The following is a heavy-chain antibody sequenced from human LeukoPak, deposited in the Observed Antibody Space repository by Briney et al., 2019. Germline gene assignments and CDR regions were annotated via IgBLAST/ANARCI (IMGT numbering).Heavy chain of an antibody. V-gene: IGHV4-59*01. CDR3: ARGVVITGLDY. D-gene: IGHD3-3*01. Sequence: PSETLSLTRTVSGVFISSYYWNWIRQTPGKGLEWIGSIYSSGNTNYNPSLKSRVTISVDTSKNQFSLMLTSVTAADTAVYYCARGVVITGLDYWGQGTLVTVSS. CDR1: GVFISSYY. J-gene: IGHJ4*02. CDR2: IYSSGNT.